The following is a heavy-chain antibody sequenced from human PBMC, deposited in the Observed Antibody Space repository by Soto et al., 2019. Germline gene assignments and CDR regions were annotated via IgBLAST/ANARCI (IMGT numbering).Heavy chain of an antibody. Sequence: EVQLLESGGGLVQPGGSLRLSCAASGFTFNRYALTWVRQAPGKGLEWVSAITSSGGSTFYVDSVEGRFTISRDNSKHTVYLQMNNLGADDTAVYYCAKEYYDYWTGHPYFDSWGQGALVTVSS. V-gene: IGHV3-23*01. D-gene: IGHD3-3*01. CDR2: ITSSGGST. CDR3: AKEYYDYWTGHPYFDS. CDR1: GFTFNRYA. J-gene: IGHJ4*02.